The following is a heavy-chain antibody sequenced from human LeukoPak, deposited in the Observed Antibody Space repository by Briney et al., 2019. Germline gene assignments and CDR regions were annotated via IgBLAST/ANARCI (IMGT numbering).Heavy chain of an antibody. J-gene: IGHJ4*02. D-gene: IGHD3-3*01. V-gene: IGHV3-7*01. Sequence: GKSLRLSCAASGFTFGTYWMSWIRQAPGKGLEWVANINRDGSERYYVDSVKGRFTISRDNARNSLYLEMHSLRAEDTAVYYCARSSDFWTDYWGQGTLVTVSS. CDR2: INRDGSER. CDR3: ARSSDFWTDY. CDR1: GFTFGTYW.